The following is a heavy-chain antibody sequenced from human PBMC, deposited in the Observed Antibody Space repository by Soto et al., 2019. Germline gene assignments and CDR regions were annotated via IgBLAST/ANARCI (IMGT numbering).Heavy chain of an antibody. CDR3: ARADCTNGVCYYYGMDV. D-gene: IGHD2-8*01. V-gene: IGHV1-69*13. Sequence: ASVKVSCKASGGTFSSYAISWVRQAPGQGLEWMGGIIPIFGTANYAQKFQGRVTITADESASTAYMELSSLRSEDTAVYYCARADCTNGVCYYYGMDVWGQGTTVTVSS. J-gene: IGHJ6*02. CDR2: IIPIFGTA. CDR1: GGTFSSYA.